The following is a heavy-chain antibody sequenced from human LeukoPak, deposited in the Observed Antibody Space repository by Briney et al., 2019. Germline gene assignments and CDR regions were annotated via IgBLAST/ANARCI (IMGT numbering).Heavy chain of an antibody. CDR3: ARDDMVRGLYAFDI. CDR1: GYSISSGYY. D-gene: IGHD3-10*01. V-gene: IGHV4-38-2*02. Sequence: SETLSLTCTVSGYSISSGYYWGWIRQPPGKGLEWIGSIYHSGSTYYNPSLKSRVTISVDTSKNQFSLKLSSVTAADTAVYYCARDDMVRGLYAFDIWGQGTMVTVSS. CDR2: IYHSGST. J-gene: IGHJ3*02.